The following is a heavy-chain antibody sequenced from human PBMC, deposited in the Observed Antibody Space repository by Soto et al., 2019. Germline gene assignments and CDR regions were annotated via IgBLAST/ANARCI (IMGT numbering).Heavy chain of an antibody. J-gene: IGHJ4*02. D-gene: IGHD3-22*01. CDR1: GGSISSGDYY. Sequence: SETLSLTCTVSGGSISSGDYYWSWIRQPPGKGLEWIGYIYYSGSTYYNPSLKSRVTISVDTSKNQFSLKLSSVTAADTAVYYCARVRFDYYDSSGYLDYWGQGTLVTVSS. CDR2: IYYSGST. V-gene: IGHV4-30-4*01. CDR3: ARVRFDYYDSSGYLDY.